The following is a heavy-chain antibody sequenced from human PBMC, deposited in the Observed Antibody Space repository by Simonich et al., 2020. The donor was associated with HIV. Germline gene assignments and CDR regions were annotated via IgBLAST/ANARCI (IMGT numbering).Heavy chain of an antibody. CDR1: GFTFSSYS. CDR3: ARDGRKGSSTSCSDY. J-gene: IGHJ4*02. V-gene: IGHV3-21*01. Sequence: EVQLVESGGGLVKPGGSLRLSCAASGFTFSSYSMNWVRQAPGKGREWVASISSSRSYIYYADSVKGRFTISRENAKNSLYLQMNSLRAEDTAVYYCARDGRKGSSTSCSDYWGQGTLVTVSS. CDR2: ISSSRSYI. D-gene: IGHD2-2*01.